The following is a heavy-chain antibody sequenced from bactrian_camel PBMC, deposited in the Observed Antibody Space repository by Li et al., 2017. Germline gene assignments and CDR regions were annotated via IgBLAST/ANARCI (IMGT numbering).Heavy chain of an antibody. CDR2: ISGGGDRT. J-gene: IGHJ4*01. V-gene: IGHV3S40*01. CDR3: AFYGGYYLSLAKYSG. Sequence: VQLVESGGGLVQPGGSLRLSCAASGFIFYRYGMSWVRQAPGKGLEWVSGISGGGDRTYYANSMTGRCTISRDSAKNALYLQMNNLKPEDTAVYYCAFYGGYYLSLAKYSGWGQGTQVTVS. D-gene: IGHD2*01. CDR1: GFIFYRYG.